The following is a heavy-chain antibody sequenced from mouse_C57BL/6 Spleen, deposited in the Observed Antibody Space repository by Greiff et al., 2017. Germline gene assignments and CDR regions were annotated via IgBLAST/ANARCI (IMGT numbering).Heavy chain of an antibody. CDR2: IDPSDSET. D-gene: IGHD4-1*01. Sequence: QVQLQQPGAELVRPGSSVKLSCKASGYTFTSYWMHWVKQRPIQGLEWIGNIDPSDSETHYNQKFTDKATLTVDKSSSTAYMQLSSLTSEDSAVYYCARRELGAYYAMDYWGQGTSVTVSS. V-gene: IGHV1-52*01. CDR3: ARRELGAYYAMDY. J-gene: IGHJ4*01. CDR1: GYTFTSYW.